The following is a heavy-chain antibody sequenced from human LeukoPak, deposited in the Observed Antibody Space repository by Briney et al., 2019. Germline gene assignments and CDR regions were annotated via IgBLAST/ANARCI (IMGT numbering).Heavy chain of an antibody. CDR2: MSPNSGNT. J-gene: IGHJ4*02. V-gene: IGHV1-8*01. CDR3: ARTPPNWGADY. D-gene: IGHD7-27*01. CDR1: GYTFTSCD. Sequence: ASVKVSCKASGYTFTSCDINWVRQATGQGLEWVGWMSPNSGNTGYAQRFQGRVTMTRDTSIGTAYLELSSLKSEDTAVYYCARTPPNWGADYWGQGTLVTVSS.